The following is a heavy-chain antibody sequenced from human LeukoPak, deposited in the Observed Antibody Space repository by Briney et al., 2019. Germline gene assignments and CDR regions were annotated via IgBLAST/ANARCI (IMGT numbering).Heavy chain of an antibody. Sequence: PGGSLRLSCAASGFTFSSYGMHWVRQAPGKGLEWVAVISYDGSNKYYADFVKGRFTISRDNSKNTLYLQMNSLRAEDTAVYYCASHRFRLLFRSPPLDYWGQGTLVTVSS. J-gene: IGHJ4*02. CDR1: GFTFSSYG. V-gene: IGHV3-30*03. CDR3: ASHRFRLLFRSPPLDY. CDR2: ISYDGSNK. D-gene: IGHD2-21*02.